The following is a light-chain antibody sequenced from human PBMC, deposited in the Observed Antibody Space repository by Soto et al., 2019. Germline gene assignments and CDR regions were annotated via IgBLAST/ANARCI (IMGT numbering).Light chain of an antibody. CDR1: SSDVGGYNY. CDR3: SSYVGNNNLV. V-gene: IGLV2-8*01. J-gene: IGLJ3*02. CDR2: EVY. Sequence: QSALTQPPSASGSPGQSVAISCTGTSSDVGGYNYVSWYQQHPGKAPKLMIYEVYKRPSGVPDRFSGSKSGKTASLTVSGLQADDEADYYCSSYVGNNNLVFGGGTKLTVL.